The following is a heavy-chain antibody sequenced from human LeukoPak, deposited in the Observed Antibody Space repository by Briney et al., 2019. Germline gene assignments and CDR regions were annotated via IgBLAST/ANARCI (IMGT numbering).Heavy chain of an antibody. V-gene: IGHV3-23*01. CDR1: GFTFSSYA. CDR3: AKGTSSSCYSAPNY. D-gene: IGHD2-15*01. J-gene: IGHJ4*02. CDR2: ICSNDNNT. Sequence: GSLRLSCAASGFTFSSYAMKWVRQAPGNGLEWVSAICSNDNNTYYANSVKGRFTISRDNSKNTLSLQLNSLRAEDTAVYYCAKGTSSSCYSAPNYWGQGTLVTVSS.